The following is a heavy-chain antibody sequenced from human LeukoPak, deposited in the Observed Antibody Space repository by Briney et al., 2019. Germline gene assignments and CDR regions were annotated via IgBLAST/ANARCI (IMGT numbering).Heavy chain of an antibody. CDR2: IYYSGST. CDR1: GGSISSSTYY. D-gene: IGHD3-3*01. J-gene: IGHJ1*01. CDR3: ARGLGDFWSGDQL. Sequence: SETLSLTCTVSGGSISSSTYYWGWIRRPPGKGLEWIGSIYYSGSTYYNPSLKSRVTVSVDTSKNQFSLKLSSVTAADTAVYYCARGLGDFWSGDQLWGQGTLVTVSS. V-gene: IGHV4-39*01.